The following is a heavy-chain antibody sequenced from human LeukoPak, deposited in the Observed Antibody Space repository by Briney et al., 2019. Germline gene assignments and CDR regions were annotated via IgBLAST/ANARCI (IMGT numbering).Heavy chain of an antibody. CDR2: INHSGST. CDR3: ARGPYDFWSGYPSGRVWFDP. D-gene: IGHD3-3*01. Sequence: SETLSLTCAVYGGSFSGYYWSWIRQPPGKGLEWIGEINHSGSTNYNPSLKGRVTISVDTSKNQFSLKLSSVTAADTAVYYCARGPYDFWSGYPSGRVWFDPWGQGTLVTVSS. V-gene: IGHV4-34*01. CDR1: GGSFSGYY. J-gene: IGHJ5*02.